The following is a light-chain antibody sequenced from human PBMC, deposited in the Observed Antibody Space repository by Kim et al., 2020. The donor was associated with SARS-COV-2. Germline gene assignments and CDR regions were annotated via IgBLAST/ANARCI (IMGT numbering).Light chain of an antibody. CDR1: QSVSSN. V-gene: IGKV3-15*01. Sequence: EIAMTQSPATLSVSPGERATLSCRASQSVSSNLAWYQQKPGQAPRLLFYAASTRATGTPARFSGSGSGTEFTLTISSLQSEDFAVYSCQQYNKWPLTFGGGTKVEIK. J-gene: IGKJ4*01. CDR2: AAS. CDR3: QQYNKWPLT.